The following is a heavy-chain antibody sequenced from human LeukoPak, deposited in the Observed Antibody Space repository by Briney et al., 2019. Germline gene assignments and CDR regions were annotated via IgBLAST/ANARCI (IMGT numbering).Heavy chain of an antibody. V-gene: IGHV3-48*03. D-gene: IGHD6-19*01. J-gene: IGHJ4*02. CDR2: ISSSGSTI. CDR1: GFTFSSYE. CDR3: AIGDYSSGWKGALDY. Sequence: GGSLRLSCAASGFTFSSYEMNWVRQAPGKGLEWVSYISSSGSTIYYADSVKGRFTISRDNAKNSLCLQMNSLRAEDTAVYYCAIGDYSSGWKGALDYWGQGTLVTVSS.